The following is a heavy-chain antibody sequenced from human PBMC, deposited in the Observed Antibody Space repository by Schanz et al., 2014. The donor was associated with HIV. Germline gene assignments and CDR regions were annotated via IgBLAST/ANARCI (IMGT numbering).Heavy chain of an antibody. CDR3: ARDSTMDYFDY. D-gene: IGHD6-13*01. Sequence: QVQLQQWGAGLLKPSETLSLTCAVYGGSFSGYYWTWIRQPPGKGLEWIGRINHSGSTNYNPSLKSRVTISVAPSSDQSSLKLSSVTAADTAVYYCARDSTMDYFDYWGQGTLVTVSS. CDR2: INHSGST. J-gene: IGHJ4*02. V-gene: IGHV4-34*01. CDR1: GGSFSGYY.